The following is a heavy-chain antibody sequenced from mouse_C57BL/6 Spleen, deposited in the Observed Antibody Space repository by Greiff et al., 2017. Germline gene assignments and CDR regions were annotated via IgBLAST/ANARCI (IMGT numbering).Heavy chain of an antibody. CDR3: ARGGLYDYRFAY. CDR1: GYTFTSYW. Sequence: VQLQQPGAELVRPGSSVKLSCKASGYTFTSYWMHWVKQRPIQGLEWIGNIDPSDSETHYNQKFKDKATLTVDKSSSTAYMQLSSLTSEDSAVYYCARGGLYDYRFAYWGQGTLVTVSA. V-gene: IGHV1-52*01. J-gene: IGHJ3*01. CDR2: IDPSDSET. D-gene: IGHD2-4*01.